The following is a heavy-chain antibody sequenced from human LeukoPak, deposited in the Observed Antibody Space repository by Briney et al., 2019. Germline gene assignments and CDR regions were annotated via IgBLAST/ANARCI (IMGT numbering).Heavy chain of an antibody. Sequence: PGRSLRPSCAASGFTFRSCDMHWVRQAPGKGMEGGAVMWYDRSNKYYAGSVKGRFTMSRDNSKNPLYLQINSLRAEDTAVYYCARGSAASGGSCYSCAFDIWGQGTMVTVSS. CDR1: GFTFRSCD. V-gene: IGHV3-33*01. D-gene: IGHD2-15*01. J-gene: IGHJ3*02. CDR3: ARGSAASGGSCYSCAFDI. CDR2: MWYDRSNK.